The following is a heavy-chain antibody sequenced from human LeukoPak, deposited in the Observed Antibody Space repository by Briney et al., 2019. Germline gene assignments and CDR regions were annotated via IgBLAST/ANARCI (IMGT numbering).Heavy chain of an antibody. CDR1: GYTFTSYA. V-gene: IGHV7-4-1*02. CDR3: ARVRDSSSWYGTRNRHFDY. Sequence: ASVKVSCKASGYTFTSYAMNWVRQAPGQGLEWMGWINTNTGNPTYAQGFTGRFVFSLDTSVSTAYLQISSLKAEDTAVYYCARVRDSSSWYGTRNRHFDYWGQGTLVTVSS. D-gene: IGHD6-13*01. CDR2: INTNTGNP. J-gene: IGHJ4*02.